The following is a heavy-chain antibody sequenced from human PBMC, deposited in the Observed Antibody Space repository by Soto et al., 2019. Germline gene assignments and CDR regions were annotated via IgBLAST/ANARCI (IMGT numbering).Heavy chain of an antibody. J-gene: IGHJ4*02. Sequence: KAGGSLRLSCAASRFTFSSYSMNWVRQAPGKGLEWVSSITSSSSYMYYADSVTGRFTISRDNAKNSLYLKMNSLRAEDTAVYYCARVYDDTGYTYFFDYWGQGTLVTVSS. CDR3: ARVYDDTGYTYFFDY. CDR2: ITSSSSYM. D-gene: IGHD5-12*01. V-gene: IGHV3-21*01. CDR1: RFTFSSYS.